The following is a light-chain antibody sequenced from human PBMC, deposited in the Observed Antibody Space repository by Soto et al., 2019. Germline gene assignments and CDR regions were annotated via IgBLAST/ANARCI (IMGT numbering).Light chain of an antibody. CDR1: QGISSA. CDR2: GAS. CDR3: QQYNNWPLT. V-gene: IGKV3-15*01. J-gene: IGKJ4*01. Sequence: EIVMTQSPATLSVSPGERATLSCRASQGISSALGWYQQKPGRAPRLLVYGASTRATGLPARFSGSGSGTEFTLTIRSLQAEDFAVYFFQQYNNWPLTFGGGTKVEIK.